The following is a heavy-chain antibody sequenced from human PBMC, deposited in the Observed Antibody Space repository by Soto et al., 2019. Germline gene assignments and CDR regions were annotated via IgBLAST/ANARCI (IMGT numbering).Heavy chain of an antibody. CDR1: GFTLSDHY. V-gene: IGHV3-72*01. D-gene: IGHD3-22*01. CDR2: SRDKPQGYST. CDR3: VRATYFSDSSGYTRCLDY. Sequence: WGSLILSCASSGFTLSDHYIDWVRQAPGKGLDLVGRSRDKPQGYSTAYAASVKGRFTTSRDESKNSAYLQMNRLKTEDTAVYYCVRATYFSDSSGYTRCLDYWGQGTMVTVSS. J-gene: IGHJ4*02.